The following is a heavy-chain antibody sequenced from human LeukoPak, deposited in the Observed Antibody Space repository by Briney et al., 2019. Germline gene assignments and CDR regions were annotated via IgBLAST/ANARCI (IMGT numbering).Heavy chain of an antibody. D-gene: IGHD6-19*01. CDR2: IGTAGDT. CDR1: GFTFSSYD. CDR3: ARGMGTYSSGWYDAFDI. Sequence: GGSLRLSCAASGFTFSSYDMHWVRQATGKGLEWVSAIGTAGDTYYPGSVKGRFTISRENAKNSLYLQMTSLRAGDTAVYYCARGMGTYSSGWYDAFDIWGQGTMVTVSS. V-gene: IGHV3-13*04. J-gene: IGHJ3*02.